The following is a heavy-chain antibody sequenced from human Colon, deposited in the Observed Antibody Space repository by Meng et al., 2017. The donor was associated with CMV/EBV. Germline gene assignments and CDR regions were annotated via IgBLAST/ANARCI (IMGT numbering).Heavy chain of an antibody. CDR3: ARHYYDKGGDQFLQH. J-gene: IGHJ1*01. Sequence: GESLKISCEGSGFRFSDYFMSWVRQAPGKGLEWVAYISSASITTYYAESVKGRFTIPRDNSRNTMYLQMDSLRAEDTAIYYCARHYYDKGGDQFLQHWGQGTLVTVSS. V-gene: IGHV3-11*01. CDR2: ISSASITT. D-gene: IGHD3-22*01. CDR1: GFRFSDYF.